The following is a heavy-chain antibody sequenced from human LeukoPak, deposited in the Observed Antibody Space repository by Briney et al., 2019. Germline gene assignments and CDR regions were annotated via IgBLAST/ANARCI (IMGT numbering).Heavy chain of an antibody. Sequence: PGGSLRLSCAASGFTFSSYGMHWVRQAPGKGLEWVAVISYDESNKFYADSVKGRFTISRGNSKNTLYLQMNSLRAEDTAVYYCARDLIVGTTIRYYFDYWGQGTLVTVSS. D-gene: IGHD1-26*01. CDR2: ISYDESNK. CDR1: GFTFSSYG. CDR3: ARDLIVGTTIRYYFDY. J-gene: IGHJ4*02. V-gene: IGHV3-30*03.